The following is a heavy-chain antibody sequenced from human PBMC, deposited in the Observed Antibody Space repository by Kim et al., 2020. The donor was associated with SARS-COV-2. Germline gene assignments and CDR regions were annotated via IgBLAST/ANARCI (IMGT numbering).Heavy chain of an antibody. D-gene: IGHD2-8*02. CDR3: GKDLVPGGLDV. Sequence: IDYADTGKGRFTVSRDFAKNSLYLKMNSLRVDDTALYYCGKDLVPGGLDVWGQGTTVTVSS. V-gene: IGHV3-9*01. CDR2: I. J-gene: IGHJ6*02.